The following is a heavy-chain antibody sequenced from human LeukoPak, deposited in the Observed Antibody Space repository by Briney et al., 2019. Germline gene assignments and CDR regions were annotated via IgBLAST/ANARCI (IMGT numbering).Heavy chain of an antibody. CDR3: ARRGSYYADAFDI. V-gene: IGHV5-51*01. D-gene: IGHD1-26*01. J-gene: IGHJ3*02. CDR1: GYSFTDYW. Sequence: GESLKISCKGSGYSFTDYWIAWVRQMPGKGLEWMGIIYPGDSDTRYSPSFQGQVTISADKSISTAYLQWNSLKASDTAMYYCARRGSYYADAFDIWGQGTMVTVSS. CDR2: IYPGDSDT.